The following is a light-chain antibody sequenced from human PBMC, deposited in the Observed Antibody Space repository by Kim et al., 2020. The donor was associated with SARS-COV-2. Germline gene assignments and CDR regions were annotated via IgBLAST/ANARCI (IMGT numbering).Light chain of an antibody. CDR3: HSYDSSLSGPV. Sequence: QSVLTQPPSVSGAPGQRVTISCTGTGSNLGSKYDVHWHQQLPGTATKLLIHTNTNRPSGVPDRFSGSKSGTPASLAITGLQAEDEADYYCHSYDSSLSGPVFGGGTKRTVL. J-gene: IGLJ3*02. CDR2: TNT. CDR1: GSNLGSKYD. V-gene: IGLV1-40*01.